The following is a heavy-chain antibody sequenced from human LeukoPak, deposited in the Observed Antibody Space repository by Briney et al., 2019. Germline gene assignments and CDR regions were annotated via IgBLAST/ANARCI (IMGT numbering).Heavy chain of an antibody. J-gene: IGHJ4*02. Sequence: SETLSLTCTVSGGSISRTSYYWGWIRQPPGKGLEWIGSIYYSGSTYYNPSLKSRVTISVDTSKNQFSLKLSSVTAADTAAYYCATPPTDDDYWGQGTLVTVSS. CDR3: ATPPTDDDY. CDR1: GGSISRTSYY. V-gene: IGHV4-39*01. CDR2: IYYSGST.